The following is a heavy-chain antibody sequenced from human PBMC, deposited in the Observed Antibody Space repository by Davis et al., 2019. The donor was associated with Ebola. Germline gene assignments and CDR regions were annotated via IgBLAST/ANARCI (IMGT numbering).Heavy chain of an antibody. J-gene: IGHJ4*02. CDR3: ARRSITGTDFDY. V-gene: IGHV3-23*01. D-gene: IGHD1/OR15-1a*01. CDR1: GFTFSSYA. CDR2: ISTNT. Sequence: GGSLRLSCAASGFTFSSYAMTWVRQAPGKGLEWVSKISTNTYYADSVKGRFTISRDNSKNTLDLQMNSLRAEDTAVYYCARRSITGTDFDYWGQGTLVTVSS.